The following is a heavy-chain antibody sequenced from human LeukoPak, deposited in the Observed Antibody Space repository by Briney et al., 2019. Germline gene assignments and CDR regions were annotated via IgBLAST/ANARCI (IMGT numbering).Heavy chain of an antibody. CDR3: ARVRRHKPTYYFDY. J-gene: IGHJ4*02. D-gene: IGHD2-21*01. Sequence: PGGSLRLSCAASGFTFSSYGMHWVRQAPGKGLEWVAVIWYDGSNKYYADSVKGRFTISRDNSKNTLYLQMNSLRAEDTAVYYCARVRRHKPTYYFDYWGQGTLVTVSS. CDR2: IWYDGSNK. V-gene: IGHV3-33*01. CDR1: GFTFSSYG.